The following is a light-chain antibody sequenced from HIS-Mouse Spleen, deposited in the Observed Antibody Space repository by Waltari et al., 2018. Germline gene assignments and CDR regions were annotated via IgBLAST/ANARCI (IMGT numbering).Light chain of an antibody. CDR2: DAS. CDR1: QGISSA. J-gene: IGKJ4*01. Sequence: AIQLTQSPSSLSASVGDRVTITCRASQGISSALDWYQQKPGKAPKLLIYDASSLESGVPSRFSGSGSGTDVTLTISSLQPEDFATYYCQQFNSYPALTFGGGTKVEIK. V-gene: IGKV1-13*02. CDR3: QQFNSYPALT.